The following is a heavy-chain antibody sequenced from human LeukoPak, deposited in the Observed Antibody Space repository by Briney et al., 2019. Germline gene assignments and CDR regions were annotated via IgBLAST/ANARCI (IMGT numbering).Heavy chain of an antibody. J-gene: IGHJ4*02. CDR1: GFTFSSYG. V-gene: IGHV3-30*18. CDR2: ISYDGSNK. Sequence: GGSLRLSCAASGFTFSSYGMHWVRQAPGKGLEWVAVISYDGSNKYYADSVKGRFTISRDNSKNTLYLQMNSLRAEDTAVYYCAKEGDGYNLETSYYFDYWGQGTLVTVSS. D-gene: IGHD5-24*01. CDR3: AKEGDGYNLETSYYFDY.